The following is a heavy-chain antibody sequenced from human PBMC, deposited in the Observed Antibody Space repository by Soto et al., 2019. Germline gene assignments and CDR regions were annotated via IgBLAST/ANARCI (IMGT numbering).Heavy chain of an antibody. CDR1: GFTFSSYS. J-gene: IGHJ6*02. D-gene: IGHD3-3*01. V-gene: IGHV3-48*02. CDR3: ARDGVLRFLEGKVYGMDV. CDR2: ISSSSSTI. Sequence: EVQLVESGGGLVQPGGSLRLSCAASGFTFSSYSMNWVRQAPGKGLEWVSYISSSSSTIYYADSVKGRFTISRDNAKNSLYLQMNSLRDEDTAVYYCARDGVLRFLEGKVYGMDVWGQGTTVTVSS.